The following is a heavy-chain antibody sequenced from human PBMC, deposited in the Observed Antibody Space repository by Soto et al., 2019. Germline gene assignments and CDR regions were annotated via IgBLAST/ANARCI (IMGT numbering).Heavy chain of an antibody. V-gene: IGHV1-69*12. Sequence: QVQLVQSGAEVKKPGSSVKVSCKASGGTFSSYAISWVRQAPGQGLEWMGGIIPIFGIANYAQKFQGRVTITADESTSTAYMELSSLRSEDTAVYYCASRIYSSSSQRYYYYGMDVWGQGTTVTVSS. J-gene: IGHJ6*02. CDR1: GGTFSSYA. CDR3: ASRIYSSSSQRYYYYGMDV. CDR2: IIPIFGIA. D-gene: IGHD6-6*01.